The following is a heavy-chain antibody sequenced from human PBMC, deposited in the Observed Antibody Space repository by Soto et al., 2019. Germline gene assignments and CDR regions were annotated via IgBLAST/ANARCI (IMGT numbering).Heavy chain of an antibody. V-gene: IGHV4-39*01. CDR2: IYYSGST. D-gene: IGHD3-10*01. Sequence: SETLSLTCTVSGGSISSSSYYWGWIRQPPGKGLECIGSIYYSGSTYYNPSHKNRVTISVDTSKNQFSLKLSSVTAADTAVYYCAVYYGWFDPWGQGTLVTVSS. J-gene: IGHJ5*02. CDR3: AVYYGWFDP. CDR1: GGSISSSSYY.